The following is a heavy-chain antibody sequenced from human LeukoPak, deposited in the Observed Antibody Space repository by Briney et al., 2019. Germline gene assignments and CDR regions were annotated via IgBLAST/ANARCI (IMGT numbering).Heavy chain of an antibody. CDR2: VSYTGST. V-gene: IGHV4-59*01. Sequence: SETLSLTCIVSGGSISNYHWSWIRQPPGKGLEWIGYVSYTGSTNCNPSLKSRVTMSVDTSKNQFSLNLSSVTAADTAMYYCARASTVTTWSLGYWGQGILVTVSS. J-gene: IGHJ4*02. CDR1: GGSISNYH. D-gene: IGHD4-17*01. CDR3: ARASTVTTWSLGY.